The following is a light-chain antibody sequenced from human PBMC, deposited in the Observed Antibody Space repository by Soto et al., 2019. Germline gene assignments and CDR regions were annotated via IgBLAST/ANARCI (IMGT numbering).Light chain of an antibody. J-gene: IGKJ1*01. V-gene: IGKV3-15*01. CDR3: QQYNDWPRP. CDR1: QSVRSN. CDR2: GAF. Sequence: EIVLTQSPVTLSVSPGERATLSCRSSQSVRSNLAWYQQKPGQSPRLLIYGAFTRATGIPARFSGTGSGTEFTLTISSLQSEDFALYYCQQYNDWPRPFGQGTKMDIK.